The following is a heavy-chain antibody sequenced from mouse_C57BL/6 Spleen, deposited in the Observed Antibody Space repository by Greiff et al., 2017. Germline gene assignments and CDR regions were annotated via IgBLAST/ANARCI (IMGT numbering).Heavy chain of an antibody. Sequence: EVQLQESGPGLVKPSQSLSLTCSVTGYSITSGYYWNWIRQFPGNKLEWMGYISYDGSNNYNPSLKNRISITRDTSKNQFFLKLNSVTTEDTATYYCAVITTDYYAMDYWGQGTSVTVSS. CDR2: ISYDGSN. D-gene: IGHD1-1*01. CDR1: GYSITSGYY. CDR3: AVITTDYYAMDY. J-gene: IGHJ4*01. V-gene: IGHV3-6*01.